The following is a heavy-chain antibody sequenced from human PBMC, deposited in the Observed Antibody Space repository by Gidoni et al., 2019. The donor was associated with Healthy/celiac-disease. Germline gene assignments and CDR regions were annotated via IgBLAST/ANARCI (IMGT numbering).Heavy chain of an antibody. Sequence: QVQLQESGPGLAKPPETLSLTSPDACGPISSHYWRWIRQAPGKGLEWIGYSYYSGSTKYNPSLESRVTISVDTSKNQFSMKLRSVTAADTAVYCCARGSCGGGSCPLYSYYGMDVWGQGTTVTVSS. J-gene: IGHJ6*02. D-gene: IGHD2-15*01. CDR3: ARGSCGGGSCPLYSYYGMDV. CDR2: SYYSGST. V-gene: IGHV4-59*08. CDR1: CGPISSHY.